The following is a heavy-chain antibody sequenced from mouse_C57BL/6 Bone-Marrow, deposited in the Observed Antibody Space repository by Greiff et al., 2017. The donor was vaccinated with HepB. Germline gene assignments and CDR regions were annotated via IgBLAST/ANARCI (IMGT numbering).Heavy chain of an antibody. CDR1: GFTLTSYW. CDR3: AMIYYDYDGDFDY. Sequence: VQLQQPGADLVKPAASVSVSCKASGFTLTSYWMHWVKQRPGQGLEWIGRIHPSDSDTNYNQMFKGKATLTVDKYSSTAYMQLSCLTSEDSAVYYCAMIYYDYDGDFDYWGQGTTLTVSS. J-gene: IGHJ2*01. D-gene: IGHD2-4*01. CDR2: IHPSDSDT. V-gene: IGHV1-74*01.